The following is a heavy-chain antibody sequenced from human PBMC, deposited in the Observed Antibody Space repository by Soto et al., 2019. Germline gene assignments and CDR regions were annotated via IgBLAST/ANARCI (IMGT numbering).Heavy chain of an antibody. D-gene: IGHD1-26*01. J-gene: IGHJ4*02. CDR2: ISWNSLSI. CDR1: GFTFDDYA. V-gene: IGHV3-9*01. Sequence: EVQLVESGGGLVQPGRSLRLSCTASGFTFDDYAMHWVRQAPGKGLEWVSGISWNSLSIGYADSVKGRFIISRDNAKNSLFLQMNSLRAEDTALYYCTKDRGGSYLFDYWGQGTLVTVSS. CDR3: TKDRGGSYLFDY.